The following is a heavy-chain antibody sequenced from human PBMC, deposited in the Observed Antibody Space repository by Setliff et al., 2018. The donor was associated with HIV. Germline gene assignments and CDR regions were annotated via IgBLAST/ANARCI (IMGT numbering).Heavy chain of an antibody. CDR2: IYSSGIT. Sequence: PSETLSLTCTVSGGSISSGGYYWSWIRQPAGKGLEWIGRIYSSGITTYSPSLKSRVTILLDPSKNQLSLKLSSVTAADTAVYYCARSRGTQQEEYYFDYWGPGTLVTVSS. CDR1: GGSISSGGYY. J-gene: IGHJ4*02. D-gene: IGHD1-1*01. V-gene: IGHV4-61*02. CDR3: ARSRGTQQEEYYFDY.